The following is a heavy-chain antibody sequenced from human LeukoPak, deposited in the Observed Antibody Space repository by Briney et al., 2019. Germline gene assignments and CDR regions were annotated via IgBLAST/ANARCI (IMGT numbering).Heavy chain of an antibody. Sequence: GGSLRLSCAASGFTFRNYYMIWIRQAPGKGLEWLSYISSNGNTVYYADSVRGRFTVSRDNVKNSLFVEMNSLRVEDTAVYYCARDGYNYFDFWGQGTLVTASS. D-gene: IGHD5-24*01. V-gene: IGHV3-11*01. CDR1: GFTFRNYY. CDR2: ISSNGNTV. CDR3: ARDGYNYFDF. J-gene: IGHJ4*02.